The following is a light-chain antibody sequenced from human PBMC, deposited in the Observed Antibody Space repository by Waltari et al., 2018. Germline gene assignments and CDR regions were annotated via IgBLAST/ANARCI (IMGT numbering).Light chain of an antibody. V-gene: IGKV1-5*03. Sequence: DIQMTQTPFTLSASVGDRVTITCRASQPISDYVAWYRQKPGEAPNLVIYKASLLQSGVPSRLSGSGSGTEFTLTISDLQPDDFATYFCQQYHSYPLSFGRGTKLRSN. CDR3: QQYHSYPLS. CDR2: KAS. J-gene: IGKJ2*03. CDR1: QPISDY.